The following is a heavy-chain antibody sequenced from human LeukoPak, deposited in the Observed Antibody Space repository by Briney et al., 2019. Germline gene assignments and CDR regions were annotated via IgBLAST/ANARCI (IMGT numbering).Heavy chain of an antibody. J-gene: IGHJ5*02. CDR1: GLTFSSYG. V-gene: IGHV3-30*18. CDR3: AKGGCSSTTCYLANP. Sequence: PGGSLRPSCAASGLTFSSYGMHWVRQAPGKGLEWVAVISYDGTIRNYADSVKGRFTISRDNSKNTLYLQMNSLTAEDTALYYCAKGGCSSTTCYLANPWGQGTLVTDSS. CDR2: ISYDGTIR. D-gene: IGHD2-2*01.